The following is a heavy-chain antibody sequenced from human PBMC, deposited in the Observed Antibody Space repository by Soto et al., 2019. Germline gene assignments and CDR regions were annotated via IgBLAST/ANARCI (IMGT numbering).Heavy chain of an antibody. CDR2: ISASSSSI. Sequence: DVQLVESGGGLAKPGGSLRLSCAASGFNFITFSMNWVRQAPGKGLEWVSSISASSSSIYYAESVKGRFTDSSDNAKNSLYLQMNSLTAEDTALYYCVRDAYNRDAFDIWGQGTTVTVSS. V-gene: IGHV3-21*01. J-gene: IGHJ3*02. CDR1: GFNFITFS. CDR3: VRDAYNRDAFDI. D-gene: IGHD1-20*01.